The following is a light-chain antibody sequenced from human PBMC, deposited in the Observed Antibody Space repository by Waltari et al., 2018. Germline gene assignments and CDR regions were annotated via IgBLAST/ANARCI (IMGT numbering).Light chain of an antibody. Sequence: QSVLTQPPSTSGPPGQRVTISCSGSTSNIGTNTVTWYQLLPGTAPKTVIFANYHRPAGVPDRFSASKPGTSASLVISGLQSEDEADYFCATWDDSLSGRVFGGGTKVTVL. J-gene: IGLJ2*01. V-gene: IGLV1-44*01. CDR1: TSNIGTNT. CDR3: ATWDDSLSGRV. CDR2: ANY.